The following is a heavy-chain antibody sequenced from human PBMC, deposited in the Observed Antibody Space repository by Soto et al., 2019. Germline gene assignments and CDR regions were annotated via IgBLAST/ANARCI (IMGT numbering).Heavy chain of an antibody. CDR1: GGTFSSYT. V-gene: IGHV1-69*04. CDR2: IIPILGIA. Sequence: SVKVSCKASGGTFSSYTISWVRQAPGQGLEWMGRIIPILGIANYAQKFQGRVTITADKSTSTAYMELSSLRSEDTAVYYCARDHCSGGSCYGGFDHWGQGTLVTVSS. J-gene: IGHJ4*02. D-gene: IGHD2-15*01. CDR3: ARDHCSGGSCYGGFDH.